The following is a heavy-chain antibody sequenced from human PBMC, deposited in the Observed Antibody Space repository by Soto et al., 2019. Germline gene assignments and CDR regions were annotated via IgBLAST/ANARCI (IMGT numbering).Heavy chain of an antibody. CDR1: GYTFTSYG. CDR2: ISAYNGNT. D-gene: IGHD3-10*01. Sequence: ASVKVSCKASGYTFTSYGISWVRQAPGQGLEWMGWISAYNGNTNYAQKLQGRVTMTTDTSTSTAYMELRSLRSDDTAVYYCARTFTMVRGVIPGPYYYYGMDVWGQGTTVTVSS. V-gene: IGHV1-18*01. CDR3: ARTFTMVRGVIPGPYYYYGMDV. J-gene: IGHJ6*02.